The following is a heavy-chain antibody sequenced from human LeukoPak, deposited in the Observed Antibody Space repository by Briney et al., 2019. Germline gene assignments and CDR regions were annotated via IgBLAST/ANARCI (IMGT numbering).Heavy chain of an antibody. CDR1: GFTSDDYG. D-gene: IGHD3-10*01. V-gene: IGHV3-20*01. CDR2: IHRNGGST. Sequence: PGGSLRLSCAASGFTSDDYGMSWVRQAPGKGLEWVSGIHRNGGSTGDADSVKGRFTISRDTAKNSLYLHMNTLRAEDTALFHCARGNSNFDYCGQGALVTVSS. CDR3: ARGNSNFDY. J-gene: IGHJ4*02.